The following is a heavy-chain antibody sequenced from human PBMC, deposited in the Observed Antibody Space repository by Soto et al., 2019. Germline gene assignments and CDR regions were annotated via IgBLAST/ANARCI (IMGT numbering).Heavy chain of an antibody. CDR3: ARGRKFSGGSCGDAQEYFQH. V-gene: IGHV1-69*13. CDR2: IIPIFGTA. CDR1: GGTFSSYA. D-gene: IGHD2-15*01. Sequence: GASVKVSCKASGGTFSSYAISRVRQAPGQGLEWMGGIIPIFGTANYAQKFQGRVTITADESTSTAYMELSSLRSEDTAVYYCARGRKFSGGSCGDAQEYFQHCGRGTXVTVS. J-gene: IGHJ1*01.